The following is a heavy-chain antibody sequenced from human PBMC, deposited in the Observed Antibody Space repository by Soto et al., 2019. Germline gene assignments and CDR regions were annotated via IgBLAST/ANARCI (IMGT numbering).Heavy chain of an antibody. CDR1: GFTFDDYA. J-gene: IGHJ6*02. Sequence: RRLSCAASGFTFDDYAMHWVRQAPGKGLEWASGISWNSGSIGYADSVKGRFTISRDNAKNSLYLQMNSLRAEDTALYYCAKDMGQQLVLTYYYYYGMDVWGQGTTVTVSS. CDR2: ISWNSGSI. V-gene: IGHV3-9*01. D-gene: IGHD6-13*01. CDR3: AKDMGQQLVLTYYYYYGMDV.